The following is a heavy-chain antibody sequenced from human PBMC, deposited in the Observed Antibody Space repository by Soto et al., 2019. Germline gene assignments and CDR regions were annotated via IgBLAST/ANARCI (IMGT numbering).Heavy chain of an antibody. Sequence: GGSLRLSCAASGFTFSSYAMSWVRQAPGKGLEWVSAISGSGGSTYYADSVKGRFTISRDNSKNTLYLQMNSLRAEDTAVYYCAKDRVEEKIRYFDWLRPPLTALDYSGQGTLVTVSS. V-gene: IGHV3-23*01. CDR2: ISGSGGST. CDR3: AKDRVEEKIRYFDWLRPPLTALDY. J-gene: IGHJ4*02. D-gene: IGHD3-9*01. CDR1: GFTFSSYA.